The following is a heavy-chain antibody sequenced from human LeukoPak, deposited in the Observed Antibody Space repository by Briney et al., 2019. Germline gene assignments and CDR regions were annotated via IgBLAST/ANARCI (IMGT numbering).Heavy chain of an antibody. Sequence: ASVKVSCKSSGYSFSNYGITWVRQAPGQGLEWMGWISAYNGKTNYAQNIQGRVTMTTDTSTSTAYMELRSLRSDDTAVYYCARAQPYYYGTSYYREGLDYWGQGTLVTVSS. J-gene: IGHJ4*02. CDR3: ARAQPYYYGTSYYREGLDY. CDR2: ISAYNGKT. D-gene: IGHD3-22*01. V-gene: IGHV1-18*01. CDR1: GYSFSNYG.